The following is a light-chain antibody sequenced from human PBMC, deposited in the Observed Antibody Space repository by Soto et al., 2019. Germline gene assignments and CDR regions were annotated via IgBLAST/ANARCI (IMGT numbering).Light chain of an antibody. Sequence: QSVLTQPPSASGTPGQRVTISCSGSSSNIGTNTVAWYQQLPGTAPKLVIYSNSHRPSGVPDRFSGSKSGTSASLAISGLQSEDEADYYCAAWDDSLTGWVFGGGTKLTVL. V-gene: IGLV1-44*01. CDR2: SNS. CDR1: SSNIGTNT. J-gene: IGLJ3*02. CDR3: AAWDDSLTGWV.